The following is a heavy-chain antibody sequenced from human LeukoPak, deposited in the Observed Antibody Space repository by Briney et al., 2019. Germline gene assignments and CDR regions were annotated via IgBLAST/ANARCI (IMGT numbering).Heavy chain of an antibody. J-gene: IGHJ4*02. Sequence: GGSLRLSCAASGFTFSNSGMSWVRQAPGKGLEGVANINQDGSEKNCVDSVKARFTISRDNAKTSLYLQMNSLRAEDTAVYYCANNRASLDYWGQGTLVTVSS. CDR1: GFTFSNSG. CDR2: INQDGSEK. D-gene: IGHD2/OR15-2a*01. V-gene: IGHV3-7*02. CDR3: ANNRASLDY.